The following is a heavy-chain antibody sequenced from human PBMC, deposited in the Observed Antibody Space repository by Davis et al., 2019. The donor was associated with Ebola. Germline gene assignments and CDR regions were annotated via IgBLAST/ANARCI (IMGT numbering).Heavy chain of an antibody. V-gene: IGHV3-21*01. J-gene: IGHJ6*04. D-gene: IGHD3-3*01. CDR3: VRERCILRFLDGSGVNYYGMDF. CDR1: GFPFNTYS. Sequence: GESLKISCAASGFPFNTYSMNWVRQAPGKGLEWVSSISSSSTFIYYADSVKGRFTISRDKAKKSLSLHMNSLRAEDTALYYCVRERCILRFLDGSGVNYYGMDFWGIGTTVTVSS. CDR2: ISSSSTFI.